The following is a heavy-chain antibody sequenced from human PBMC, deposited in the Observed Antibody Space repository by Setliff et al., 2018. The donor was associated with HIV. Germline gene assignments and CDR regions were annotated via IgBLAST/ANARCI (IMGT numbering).Heavy chain of an antibody. CDR1: GFTFTSYW. Sequence: PGGSLRLSCAASGFTFTSYWMIWVRQAPGKGLEWVANINQDGGEKNYVDSVKGRFTISRDNAKNSLYLQMDSLRTDDTAVYYCATITHNTGFAGTFYFYMDVWGKGTTVTVSS. CDR2: INQDGGEK. J-gene: IGHJ6*03. V-gene: IGHV3-7*03. D-gene: IGHD1-20*01. CDR3: ATITHNTGFAGTFYFYMDV.